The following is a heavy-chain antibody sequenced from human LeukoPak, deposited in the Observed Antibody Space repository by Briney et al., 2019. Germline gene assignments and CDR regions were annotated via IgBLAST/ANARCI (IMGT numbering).Heavy chain of an antibody. CDR2: IYYSGST. CDR3: ARARGYSYGLTL. Sequence: SETPSLTCTVSGGSISSYYWSWIRQPPGKGLEWIVYIYYSGSTNYNPSLKSRVTISVDTSKNQFSLKLSSVTAADTAVYYCARARGYSYGLTLWGQGTLVTVSS. V-gene: IGHV4-59*01. CDR1: GGSISSYY. J-gene: IGHJ4*02. D-gene: IGHD5-18*01.